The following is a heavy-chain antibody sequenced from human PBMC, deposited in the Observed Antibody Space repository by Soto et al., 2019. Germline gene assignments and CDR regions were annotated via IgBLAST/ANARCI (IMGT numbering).Heavy chain of an antibody. J-gene: IGHJ6*02. CDR3: AKVANPYYDFWLISYEYYGMDV. V-gene: IGHV3-23*01. Sequence: GGSLRLSCAASGFTFSNFVMSWVRQAPGKGLEWVSAISGSGGSTYYADSVKGRFTISRDNSKNTLYLQMNSLRAEDTAVYYCAKVANPYYDFWLISYEYYGMDVWGQGTTVTVSS. D-gene: IGHD3-3*01. CDR1: GFTFSNFV. CDR2: ISGSGGST.